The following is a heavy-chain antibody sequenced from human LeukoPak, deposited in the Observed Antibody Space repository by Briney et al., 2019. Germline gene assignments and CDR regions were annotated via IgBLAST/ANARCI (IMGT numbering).Heavy chain of an antibody. CDR1: GYTFTSYD. CDR3: ARSPSRERKWIQLWSPNFDY. Sequence: ASVKVSCKASGYTFTSYDINWVRQATGQGLEWMGWMNPNSGNTGYAQKFQGSVTMTRNTSISTAYMELSSLRSEDTAVYYCARSPSRERKWIQLWSPNFDYWGQGTLVTVSS. CDR2: MNPNSGNT. V-gene: IGHV1-8*01. D-gene: IGHD5-18*01. J-gene: IGHJ4*02.